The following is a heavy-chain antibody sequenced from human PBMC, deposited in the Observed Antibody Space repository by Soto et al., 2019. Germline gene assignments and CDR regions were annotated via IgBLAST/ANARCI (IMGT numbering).Heavy chain of an antibody. CDR3: AREDYGDYPYYYYGMDV. V-gene: IGHV3-48*03. CDR2: ISSSGSTI. D-gene: IGHD4-17*01. J-gene: IGHJ6*02. CDR1: GFTFSSYE. Sequence: GGSLRLSCAASGFTFSSYEMNCVRQAPGKGLEWVSYISSSGSTIYYADSVKGRFTISRDNAKNSLYLQMNSLRAEDTAVYYCAREDYGDYPYYYYGMDVWGQGTTVTVSS.